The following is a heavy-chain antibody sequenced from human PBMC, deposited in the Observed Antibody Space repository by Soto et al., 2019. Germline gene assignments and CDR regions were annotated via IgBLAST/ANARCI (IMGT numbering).Heavy chain of an antibody. D-gene: IGHD5-12*01. J-gene: IGHJ6*02. Sequence: KASETLSLTCAVSGYSISSGYYWGWIRQPPGKGLEWIGSVHYSGSTYYNPSLKSRVTISIDTSKNQISLKLTSVTAAETAVYYCARDSVDATGKLYYYYYGMDVWGQGTTVTVSS. CDR2: VHYSGST. CDR3: ARDSVDATGKLYYYYYGMDV. CDR1: GYSISSGYY. V-gene: IGHV4-38-2*02.